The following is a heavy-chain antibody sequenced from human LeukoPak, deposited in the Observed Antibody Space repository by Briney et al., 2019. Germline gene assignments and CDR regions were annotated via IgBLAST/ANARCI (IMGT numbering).Heavy chain of an antibody. Sequence: GASVKVSCKVSGYTLTELSMHWVRQAPGKGLEWMGGFDPEDGETIYAQKFQGRVTMTEDTSTDTAYMELSSLRSEDTAVYYCATGGIAVAAPGAFDIWGQGTMVTVSS. V-gene: IGHV1-24*01. J-gene: IGHJ3*02. CDR3: ATGGIAVAAPGAFDI. D-gene: IGHD6-19*01. CDR1: GYTLTELS. CDR2: FDPEDGET.